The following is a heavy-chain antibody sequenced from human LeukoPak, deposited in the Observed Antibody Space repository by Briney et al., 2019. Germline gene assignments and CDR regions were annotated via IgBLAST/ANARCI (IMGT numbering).Heavy chain of an antibody. CDR2: TYYRSKWYN. CDR3: ARGVLATGFDS. CDR1: GDSVSSNSGA. V-gene: IGHV6-1*01. Sequence: SQTLSLTCAISGDSVSSNSGAWNWIRQSPSRGLEWLGRTYYRSKWYNEYPISVRSRITINPDTSKNQFSLQLTSVTPEDTAVYYCARGVLATGFDSWGRGTLVTVSS. J-gene: IGHJ4*02. D-gene: IGHD5-12*01.